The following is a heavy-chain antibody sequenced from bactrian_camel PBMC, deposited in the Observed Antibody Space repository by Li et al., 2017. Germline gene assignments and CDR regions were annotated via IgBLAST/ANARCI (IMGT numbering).Heavy chain of an antibody. V-gene: IGHV3-3*01. CDR2: ISASGRTT. CDR1: DSAHSSAC. J-gene: IGHJ4*01. Sequence: VQLVESGGGSVQAGGSLRLSCAASDSAHSSACMAWFRQTPGKEREGVAAISASGRTTYYADSAKGRFTISQNNAKNVVYLQMDNMKLDDTAMYYCAPDSSPQMGCYRTRGTQVTVS. D-gene: IGHD3*01.